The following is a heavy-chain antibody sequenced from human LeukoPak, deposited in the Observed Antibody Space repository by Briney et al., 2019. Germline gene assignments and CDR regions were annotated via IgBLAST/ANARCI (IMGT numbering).Heavy chain of an antibody. CDR1: GYTFTSYG. Sequence: ASVKVSCKASGYTFTSYGISWVRQAPGQGLEWMGWISAYNGNTNYAQKLQGRVTMTTDTSTSTAYMELRSLRSDDTAVYYCARDPDAYYDFWSGYYGYHYYYGMDVWGQGTTVTVSS. J-gene: IGHJ6*02. D-gene: IGHD3-3*01. CDR2: ISAYNGNT. V-gene: IGHV1-18*01. CDR3: ARDPDAYYDFWSGYYGYHYYYGMDV.